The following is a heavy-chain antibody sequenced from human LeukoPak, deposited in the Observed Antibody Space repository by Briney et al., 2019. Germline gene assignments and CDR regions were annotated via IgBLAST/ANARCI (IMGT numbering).Heavy chain of an antibody. Sequence: SETLSLTCAVYGGSFSGYYWSWNRQPPGKGLEWIGEINHSGSTNYNPSLKSRVTISVDTSKNQFSLKLSSVTAADTAVYYCAGRPVEGWYGVIGWWFDPWGQGTLVTVSS. CDR1: GGSFSGYY. J-gene: IGHJ5*02. CDR3: AGRPVEGWYGVIGWWFDP. D-gene: IGHD6-19*01. CDR2: INHSGST. V-gene: IGHV4-34*01.